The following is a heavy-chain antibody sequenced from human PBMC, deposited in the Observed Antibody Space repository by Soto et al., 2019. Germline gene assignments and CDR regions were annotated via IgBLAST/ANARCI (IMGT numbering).Heavy chain of an antibody. D-gene: IGHD3-22*01. CDR1: GFTFSSYG. Sequence: GGSLRLSCAASGFTFSSYGMHWVRQAPGKGLEWVAILSYDGSYKYYADSVKGRFTISRDNSKNTLYLQMNSLRAEDTAVYYCAKEARYDASGYVRSFDSWGQGTLVTVSS. V-gene: IGHV3-30*18. CDR2: LSYDGSYK. J-gene: IGHJ4*02. CDR3: AKEARYDASGYVRSFDS.